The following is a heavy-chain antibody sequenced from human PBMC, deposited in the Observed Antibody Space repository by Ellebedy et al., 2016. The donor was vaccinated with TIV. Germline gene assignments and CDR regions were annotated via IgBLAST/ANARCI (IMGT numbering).Heavy chain of an antibody. Sequence: PGGSLRLSCVASGFTFSSYGMHWVRHPPGKGPEWVPIITYDGTDKDYADSVKGRFTISRDNSKNTLYLQMNSLRAEDSAVYYCTKDKGTGGSCHGYWGKGTLVTVSS. CDR1: GFTFSSYG. D-gene: IGHD2-15*01. J-gene: IGHJ4*02. CDR2: ITYDGTDK. V-gene: IGHV3-30*18. CDR3: TKDKGTGGSCHGY.